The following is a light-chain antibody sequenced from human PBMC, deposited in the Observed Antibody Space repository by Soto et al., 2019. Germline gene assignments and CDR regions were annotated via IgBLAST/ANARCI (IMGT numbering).Light chain of an antibody. CDR1: QTISSW. Sequence: DIQMTQSPSTLSASVGDRFTITCRASQTISSWVAWYQQKPGKAPELLIYKATSLESGVPSRFSGSGSGTEFTLTISSLQPDDFSSYYCQQYNTDFSLTFGGGTKVDIK. CDR3: QQYNTDFSLT. CDR2: KAT. V-gene: IGKV1-5*03. J-gene: IGKJ4*01.